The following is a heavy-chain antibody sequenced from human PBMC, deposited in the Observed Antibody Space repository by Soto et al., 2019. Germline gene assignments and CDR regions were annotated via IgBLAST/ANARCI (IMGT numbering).Heavy chain of an antibody. V-gene: IGHV3-7*01. CDR2: IKQDGSEK. J-gene: IGHJ4*02. CDR1: GFTFSSYW. Sequence: GGSLRLSCAASGFTFSSYWMSWVRQAPGKGLEWVANIKQDGSEKYYVDSVKGRFTISRDNAKNSLYLQMNSLRAEDTAMYYCARPPTGGGYSNFYFDYWGQGTLVTVSS. D-gene: IGHD4-4*01. CDR3: ARPPTGGGYSNFYFDY.